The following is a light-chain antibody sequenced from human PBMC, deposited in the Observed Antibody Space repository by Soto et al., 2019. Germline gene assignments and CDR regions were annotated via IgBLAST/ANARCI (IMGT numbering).Light chain of an antibody. J-gene: IGKJ1*01. CDR2: AAS. V-gene: IGKV1-39*01. CDR1: QSISSN. Sequence: DIQMSQSPSSLFASVGDRVTITCRASQSISSNLNWYQQKPGKAPKLLIYAASNLQSGVPSTFSGSGSGTDFTLTISSLQPEDFATYYCQQSHSIPWTFGQGTKVDIK. CDR3: QQSHSIPWT.